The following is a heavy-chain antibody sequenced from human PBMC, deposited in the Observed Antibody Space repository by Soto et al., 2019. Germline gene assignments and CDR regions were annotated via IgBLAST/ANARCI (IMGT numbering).Heavy chain of an antibody. D-gene: IGHD1-26*01. CDR3: ARGAYYFDY. V-gene: IGHV3-30*03. CDR2: ISYDGSNK. Sequence: SLRLSCADSGFTFSSYGMHWVRQAPGKGLEWVAVISYDGSNKYYADSVKGRFTISRDNSKNTLYLQMNSLRAEDTAVYYCARGAYYFDYWGQGTLVTVSS. CDR1: GFTFSSYG. J-gene: IGHJ4*02.